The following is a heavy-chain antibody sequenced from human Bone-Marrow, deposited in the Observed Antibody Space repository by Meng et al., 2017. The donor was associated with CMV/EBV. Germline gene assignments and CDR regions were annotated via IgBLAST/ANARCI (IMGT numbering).Heavy chain of an antibody. CDR3: ARSADYGDYHYNWFDP. CDR1: GSISSSSYY. Sequence: GSISSSSYYWGWIRQPPGKGLEWIGSIYYSGSTYYNPSLKSRVTISVDTSKNQFSLKLSSVTAADTAVYYCARSADYGDYHYNWFDPWGQGTLVTVSS. D-gene: IGHD4-17*01. V-gene: IGHV4-39*01. J-gene: IGHJ5*02. CDR2: IYYSGST.